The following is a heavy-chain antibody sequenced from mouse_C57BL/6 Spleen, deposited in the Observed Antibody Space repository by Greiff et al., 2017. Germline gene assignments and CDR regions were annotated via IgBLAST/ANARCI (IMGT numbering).Heavy chain of an antibody. J-gene: IGHJ2*01. CDR3: ARVHYYGSSYYFDY. CDR2: INYDGSST. D-gene: IGHD1-1*01. Sequence: EVMLVESEGGLVQPGSSMKLSCTASGFTFSDYYMAWVRQVPEKGLEWVANINYDGSSTYYLDSLKSRFIISRDNAKNILYLQMSSLKSEDTATYYCARVHYYGSSYYFDYWGQGTTLTVSS. V-gene: IGHV5-16*01. CDR1: GFTFSDYY.